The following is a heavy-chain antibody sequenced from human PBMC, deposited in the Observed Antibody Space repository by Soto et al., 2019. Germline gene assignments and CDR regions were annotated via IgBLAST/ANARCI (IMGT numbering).Heavy chain of an antibody. Sequence: GGSLRLSCAASGFTFSDYYMSWIRQAPGKGLEWVSYISSSSSYTNYADSVKGRFTISRDNAKNSLYLQMNSLRAEDTAVYYCARGRAPGGSSSWYADTWGQGTLVTVSS. CDR2: ISSSSSYT. CDR1: GFTFSDYY. V-gene: IGHV3-11*06. D-gene: IGHD6-13*01. J-gene: IGHJ5*02. CDR3: ARGRAPGGSSSWYADT.